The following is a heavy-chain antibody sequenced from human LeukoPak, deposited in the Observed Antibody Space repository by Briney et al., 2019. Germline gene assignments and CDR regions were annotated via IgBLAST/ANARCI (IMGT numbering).Heavy chain of an antibody. CDR1: GFTFSSYN. CDR3: ASLSCSSTSCGIDY. CDR2: ISSSSSYI. J-gene: IGHJ4*02. D-gene: IGHD2-2*01. V-gene: IGHV3-21*01. Sequence: TGGSLRLSCAASGFTFSSYNMNWVRQAPGKGLEWVSSISSSSSYIYYADSVKGRFTISRDNAKNSLYLQMNSLRAEDTAVYYCASLSCSSTSCGIDYWGQGTLVTVSS.